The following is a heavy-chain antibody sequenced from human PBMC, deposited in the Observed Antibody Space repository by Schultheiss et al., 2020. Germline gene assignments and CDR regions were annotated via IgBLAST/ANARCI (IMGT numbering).Heavy chain of an antibody. J-gene: IGHJ6*02. CDR1: GFTFSSYS. CDR2: ISSSSSYI. CDR3: ARGHDYGDYYYYYGMDV. D-gene: IGHD4-17*01. V-gene: IGHV3-21*01. Sequence: GGSLRLSCAASGFTFSSYSMSWVRQAPGKGLEWVSSISSSSSYIYYADSVKGRFTISRDNAKNSLYLQMNSLRAEDTAVYYCARGHDYGDYYYYYGMDVWGQGTTVTVSS.